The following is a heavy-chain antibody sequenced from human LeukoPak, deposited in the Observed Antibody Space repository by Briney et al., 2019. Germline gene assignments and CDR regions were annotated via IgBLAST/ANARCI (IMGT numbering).Heavy chain of an antibody. J-gene: IGHJ4*02. V-gene: IGHV1-46*01. CDR2: VNPSGGST. D-gene: IGHD6-13*01. Sequence: ASVKVSCKASGYTFTSYYMHWVRQAPGQGLEWMGIVNPSGGSTSYAQKFQGRVTMTRDMSTSTVYMELSSLRSEDTAVYYCARALFWQQLDYWGQGTLVTVSS. CDR1: GYTFTSYY. CDR3: ARALFWQQLDY.